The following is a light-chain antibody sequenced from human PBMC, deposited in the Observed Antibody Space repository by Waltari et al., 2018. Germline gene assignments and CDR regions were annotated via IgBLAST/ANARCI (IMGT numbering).Light chain of an antibody. CDR3: AAWDDNLTGPL. Sequence: SVLTQPPSASGTPGQTVTIPCSGSSSHTGGHFAHWYQPLPGMAPQLLTYKNKQRPSGVPDRFSGSKSGTSASLAISGLRSDDEAEYYCAAWDDNLTGPLFGGGTKVTVL. J-gene: IGLJ3*02. CDR1: SSHTGGHF. V-gene: IGLV1-47*01. CDR2: KNK.